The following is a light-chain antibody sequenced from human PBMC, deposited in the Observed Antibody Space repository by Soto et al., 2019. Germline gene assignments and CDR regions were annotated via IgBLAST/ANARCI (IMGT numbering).Light chain of an antibody. CDR3: CSYAGRSTWDVV. CDR1: SSDVGGYNY. V-gene: IGLV2-14*01. Sequence: QSALTQPASVSGSPGQSITISCTGTSSDVGGYNYVSWYQQHPGKAPKLMIYGVSNRPSGVSNRFSGSKSGNTASLTISGLQTEDEADYYCCSYAGRSTWDVVFGGGTKLTVL. J-gene: IGLJ2*01. CDR2: GVS.